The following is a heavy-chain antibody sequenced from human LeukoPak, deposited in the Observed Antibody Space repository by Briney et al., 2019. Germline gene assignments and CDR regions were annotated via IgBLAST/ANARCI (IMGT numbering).Heavy chain of an antibody. D-gene: IGHD3-22*01. V-gene: IGHV3-30*02. J-gene: IGHJ4*02. Sequence: GGSLRLSCAASGFTFSTSGMHWVRQAPGKGLEWVAFIGHDGSNKYYADSVKGRFTISGDNSKNTAYLQMNSLRAEDTAIYYCARAAFYDSSGYYYQYYFDYWGQGTLVTVSS. CDR3: ARAAFYDSSGYYYQYYFDY. CDR1: GFTFSTSG. CDR2: IGHDGSNK.